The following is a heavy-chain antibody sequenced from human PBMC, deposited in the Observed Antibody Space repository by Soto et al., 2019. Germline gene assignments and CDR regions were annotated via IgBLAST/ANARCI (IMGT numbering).Heavy chain of an antibody. Sequence: PGGSLRLSCAASGFTFSSYAMSWVRQAPGKGLEWVSAISGSGGSTYYADSVKGRLTISRDNSKSTLHLEMNSLRAEDTAVYYCARSRPAHSSGCYEYWGQGTLVTVSS. V-gene: IGHV3-23*01. J-gene: IGHJ4*02. CDR2: ISGSGGST. CDR3: ARSRPAHSSGCYEY. D-gene: IGHD6-19*01. CDR1: GFTFSSYA.